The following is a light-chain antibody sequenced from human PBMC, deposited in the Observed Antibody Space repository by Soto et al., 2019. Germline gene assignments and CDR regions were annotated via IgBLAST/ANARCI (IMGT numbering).Light chain of an antibody. CDR1: QSISSW. CDR3: QQYNSYS. CDR2: HAS. J-gene: IGKJ1*01. V-gene: IGKV1-5*01. Sequence: DIQMTQSPATLPASVGDRVTLTCRASQSISSWLAWYQQKPGTAPKVLIYHASNLQSGIPSRFSGSGSGTEFTLTISSLQPDDFATYYCQQYNSYSFGQGTKVDIK.